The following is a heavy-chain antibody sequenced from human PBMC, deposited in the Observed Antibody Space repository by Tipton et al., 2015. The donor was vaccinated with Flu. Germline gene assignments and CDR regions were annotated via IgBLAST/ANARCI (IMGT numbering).Heavy chain of an antibody. CDR2: IYYSGST. CDR3: ARGGGLYYYYYMDV. J-gene: IGHJ6*03. CDR1: GGSISSYY. D-gene: IGHD5-12*01. Sequence: TLSLTCTVSGGSISSYYWSWIRQPPGKGLEWIGYIYYSGSTNYNPSLKSRVTISVDTSKNQFSLKLSSVTAADTAVYYCARGGGLYYYYYMDVWGKGTTVTVSS. V-gene: IGHV4-59*01.